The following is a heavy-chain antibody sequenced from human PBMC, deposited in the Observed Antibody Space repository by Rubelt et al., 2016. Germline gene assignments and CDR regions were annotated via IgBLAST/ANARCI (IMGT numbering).Heavy chain of an antibody. D-gene: IGHD3-16*02. V-gene: IGHV1-18*01. J-gene: IGHJ5*02. CDR2: ISAYHGNP. Sequence: QVQLVQSGAEVKKPGASVKVSCKASGYTFTSSGINWVRQAPGQGLEWMGWISAYHGNPNYAQKLQGRVPMTTGTDTSTAYMELRSLRSDDTAVYYCARVMITFGGVIEVGWFDPWGQGTLVTVSS. CDR1: GYTFTSSG. CDR3: ARVMITFGGVIEVGWFDP.